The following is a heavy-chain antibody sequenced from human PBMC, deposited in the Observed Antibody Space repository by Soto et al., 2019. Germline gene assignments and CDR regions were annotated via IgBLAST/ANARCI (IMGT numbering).Heavy chain of an antibody. CDR3: AKCYDYIWGSYRGNDAFDI. CDR1: GFTFSSYA. Sequence: GGSLRLSCAASGFTFSSYAMSWVRQAPGKGLEWVSAISGSGGSTYYADSVKGRFTISRDNSKNTLYLQMNSLRAEDTAVYYCAKCYDYIWGSYRGNDAFDIWGQGTMVTVS. D-gene: IGHD3-16*02. V-gene: IGHV3-23*01. CDR2: ISGSGGST. J-gene: IGHJ3*02.